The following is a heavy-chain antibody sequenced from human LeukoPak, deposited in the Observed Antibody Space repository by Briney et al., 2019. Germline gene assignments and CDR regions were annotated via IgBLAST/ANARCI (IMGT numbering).Heavy chain of an antibody. Sequence: SETLSLTCAVYGGSFSGYDWSWIRQPPGKGLEWIGEINHSGSTNYNPSLKSRVTISVDTSKNQFSLKLSSVTAADTAVYYCARRLPKAGGAHANWFDPWGQGTLVTAPS. V-gene: IGHV4-34*01. D-gene: IGHD2-8*02. CDR2: INHSGST. J-gene: IGHJ5*02. CDR3: ARRLPKAGGAHANWFDP. CDR1: GGSFSGYD.